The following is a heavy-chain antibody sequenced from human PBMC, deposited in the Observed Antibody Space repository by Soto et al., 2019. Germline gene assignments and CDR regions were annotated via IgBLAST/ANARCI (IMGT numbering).Heavy chain of an antibody. CDR1: GFTFSGYA. D-gene: IGHD3-10*01. Sequence: QVQLMEFGGGVVHPGTSLRLSCATSGFTFSGYALHWVRQAPGKGLEWVAAMSKDGSSEYCADSVKGRFTISRDNSKSTFYLQMTNLRPEDTALYYCTRDRGTKIGSPLTWGQGTLVTVSS. V-gene: IGHV3-30-3*01. CDR2: MSKDGSSE. CDR3: TRDRGTKIGSPLT. J-gene: IGHJ5*02.